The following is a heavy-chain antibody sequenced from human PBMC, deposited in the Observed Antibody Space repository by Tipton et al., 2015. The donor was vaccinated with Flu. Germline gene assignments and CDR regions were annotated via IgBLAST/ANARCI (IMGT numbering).Heavy chain of an antibody. CDR3: ARHGTVGATTGPYWYFDL. D-gene: IGHD1-26*01. V-gene: IGHV1-46*01. CDR1: GYTFTSYY. J-gene: IGHJ2*01. CDR2: INPSGGST. Sequence: QLVQSGAEVKKPGASVKVSCKASGYTFTSYYMHWVRQAPGQGLEWMGIINPSGGSTSYAQKFQGRVTMTRDTSTSTVYMELSSLRSEDTAVYYCARHGTVGATTGPYWYFDLWGRGTLVTVSS.